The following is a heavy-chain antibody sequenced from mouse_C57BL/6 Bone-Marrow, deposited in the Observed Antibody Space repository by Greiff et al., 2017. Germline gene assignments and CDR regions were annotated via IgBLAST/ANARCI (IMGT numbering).Heavy chain of an antibody. CDR2: IDPEIGDT. Sequence: VQLQQSGAELVRPGASVKLSCTASGFNIKDDYIHWVKQRPEKGLEWIGWIDPEIGDTEYASKFQGKATITSDTSSNTAYLQLSSLTSEDTAVYSCSSFDGNYFDFWGQGTPLTVAS. V-gene: IGHV14-4*01. CDR1: GFNIKDDY. CDR3: SSFDGNYFDF. D-gene: IGHD2-3*01. J-gene: IGHJ2*01.